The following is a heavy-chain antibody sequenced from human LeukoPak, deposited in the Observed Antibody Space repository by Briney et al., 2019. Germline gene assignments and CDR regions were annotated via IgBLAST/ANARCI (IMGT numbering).Heavy chain of an antibody. J-gene: IGHJ4*02. Sequence: PGGSLRISCAASGFTFNSYAMSWVRQAQGKGLEWVSAISGSGGSTYYADSVKGRFTISRDNSKNTLYLQMNSLRAEDTAVYYCAKDSRLFDYWGQGTLVTVSS. CDR2: ISGSGGST. CDR1: GFTFNSYA. D-gene: IGHD3-22*01. V-gene: IGHV3-23*01. CDR3: AKDSRLFDY.